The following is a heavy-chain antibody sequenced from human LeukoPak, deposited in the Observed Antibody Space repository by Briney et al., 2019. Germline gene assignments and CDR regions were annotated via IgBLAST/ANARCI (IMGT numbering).Heavy chain of an antibody. CDR3: ARGITIFGVVTTYYFDY. CDR2: INHSGST. J-gene: IGHJ4*02. CDR1: GGSFSDYY. V-gene: IGHV4-34*01. Sequence: SETLSLTCAVYGGSFSDYYWSWIRQPPGKGLEWIGEINHSGSTNYNPSLKSRVTISVDTSKNQFSLKLSSVTAADTAVYYCARGITIFGVVTTYYFDYWGQGTLVTVSS. D-gene: IGHD3-3*01.